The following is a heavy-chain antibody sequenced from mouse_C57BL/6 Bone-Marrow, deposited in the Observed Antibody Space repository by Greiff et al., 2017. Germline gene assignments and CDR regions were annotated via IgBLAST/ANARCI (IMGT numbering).Heavy chain of an antibody. CDR3: AREDGYYLAY. D-gene: IGHD2-3*01. CDR2: IDPSDSYT. Sequence: QVQLQQPGAELVRPGTSVKLSCKASGYTFTSYWMHWVKQRPGQGLEWIGVIDPSDSYTNYNPKFKGKATLTVDPSSSTAYMQLSSLTSEDSAVDFCAREDGYYLAYWGQGTLVTVSA. J-gene: IGHJ3*01. V-gene: IGHV1-59*01. CDR1: GYTFTSYW.